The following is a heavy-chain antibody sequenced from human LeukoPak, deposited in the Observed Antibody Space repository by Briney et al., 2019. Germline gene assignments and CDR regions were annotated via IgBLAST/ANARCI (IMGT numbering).Heavy chain of an antibody. J-gene: IGHJ4*02. Sequence: HGESLKISCKGSGYSFTSYWIGWVRQMPGKGLEWMGIIYPGDSDTRYSPSFQGQVTISADKSISTAYLQWSSLKASDTAMYYCARFRPLYYYDSSGLDYWGQGTLVTVSS. CDR3: ARFRPLYYYDSSGLDY. CDR1: GYSFTSYW. CDR2: IYPGDSDT. D-gene: IGHD3-22*01. V-gene: IGHV5-51*01.